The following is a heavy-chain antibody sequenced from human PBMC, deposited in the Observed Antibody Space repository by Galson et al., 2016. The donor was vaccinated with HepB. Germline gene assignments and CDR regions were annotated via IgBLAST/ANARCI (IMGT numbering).Heavy chain of an antibody. CDR3: ARGSGYCSGGKCYYRIVDY. J-gene: IGHJ4*02. D-gene: IGHD2-15*01. CDR2: ISSSSSTK. Sequence: SLRLSFAASGFSFSSDSMNCVRQAPGKGQEWVSYISSSSSTKYYAASVKGRFTVSSANAKNSLYLQMNSLRDEDTAVYYCARGSGYCSGGKCYYRIVDYWGQGTQVTVSS. V-gene: IGHV3-48*02. CDR1: GFSFSSDS.